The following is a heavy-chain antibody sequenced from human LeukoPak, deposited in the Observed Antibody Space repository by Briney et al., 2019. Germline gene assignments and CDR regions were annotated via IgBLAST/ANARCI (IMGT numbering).Heavy chain of an antibody. J-gene: IGHJ6*03. CDR1: GYTFTSHG. Sequence: ASVKVSCKASGYTFTSHGISWVRQAPGQGLEWMGWISAYNGNTNYAQKLQGRVTMTTDTSTSTAYMELRSLRSDDTAVYYCARRYYDFWSGSIYYYMDVWGKGTTVTVSS. V-gene: IGHV1-18*01. D-gene: IGHD3-3*01. CDR3: ARRYYDFWSGSIYYYMDV. CDR2: ISAYNGNT.